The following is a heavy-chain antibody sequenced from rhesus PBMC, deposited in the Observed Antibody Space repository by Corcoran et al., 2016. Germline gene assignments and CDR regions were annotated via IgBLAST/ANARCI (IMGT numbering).Heavy chain of an antibody. CDR3: ARVAAAGTGLDS. V-gene: IGHV4S12*01. CDR1: GGSISGYYY. Sequence: QVQLQASGPGVVKPSETLSLTCAVSGGSISGYYYLSWIRQPPGKGLEWIGSIYSKSERTNYNPSLKSRVTISKDTSKNQFSLKLSSVTATDTAVYYCARVAAAGTGLDSWGQGVVVTVSS. D-gene: IGHD6-31*01. J-gene: IGHJ6*01. CDR2: IYSKSERT.